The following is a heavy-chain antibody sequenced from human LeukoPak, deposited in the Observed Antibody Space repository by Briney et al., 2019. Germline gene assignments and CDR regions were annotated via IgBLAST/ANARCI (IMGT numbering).Heavy chain of an antibody. CDR1: GFTFSNAW. V-gene: IGHV3-15*01. CDR2: IKSKTDGGTT. Sequence: PGGSLRLSCAASGFTFSNAWMSWVRQAPGKGLEWVGRIKSKTDGGTTDYAAPVKGRFTISRDDSKNTLYLQMNSLKTEDTAVYYCTTAPPHYDFWSGYNYYFDCWGQGTLVTVSS. D-gene: IGHD3-3*01. CDR3: TTAPPHYDFWSGYNYYFDC. J-gene: IGHJ4*02.